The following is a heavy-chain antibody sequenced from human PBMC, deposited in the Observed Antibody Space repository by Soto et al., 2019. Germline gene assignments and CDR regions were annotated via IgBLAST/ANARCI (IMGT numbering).Heavy chain of an antibody. V-gene: IGHV1-69*01. CDR1: GGTFSSYA. Sequence: QVPLVQSGAEVKKPGSSVEVSCKASGGTFSSYAISWVRQAPGQGLEWMGGIIPISGTANYAQKFQCRVTITADESTSTAYMDLSSLRSEDTAVYSCASIRTPTVVTPGRGWFDPWGQGTLVTVSS. CDR2: IIPISGTA. CDR3: ASIRTPTVVTPGRGWFDP. D-gene: IGHD4-17*01. J-gene: IGHJ5*02.